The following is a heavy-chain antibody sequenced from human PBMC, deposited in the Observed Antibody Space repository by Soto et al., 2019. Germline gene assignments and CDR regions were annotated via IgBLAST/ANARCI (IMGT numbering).Heavy chain of an antibody. Sequence: GGSLRLSCAASGFTFSSYSMNWVRQAPGKGLEWVSYISSSSSTIYYADSVKGRFTISRDNAKNSLYLQMNSLRDEDTAVYYCARAPSIAARRGFGWFAPWGQGTLVTVSS. CDR2: ISSSSSTI. D-gene: IGHD6-6*01. V-gene: IGHV3-48*02. CDR3: ARAPSIAARRGFGWFAP. CDR1: GFTFSSYS. J-gene: IGHJ5*02.